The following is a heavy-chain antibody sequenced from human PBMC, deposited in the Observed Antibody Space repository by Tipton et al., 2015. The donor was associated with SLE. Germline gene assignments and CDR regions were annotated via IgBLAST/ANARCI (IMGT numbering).Heavy chain of an antibody. Sequence: QLVQSGAEVKKPGESLKIPCKGSGYNFFGYWICWVRQRPGKGLEWMGIIYPDNSDTRYSPSFQGQVTISADKSINTAYLHWSSLKASDTAMYYCARYMGETLAKNWFDPWGQGTLVTVYS. CDR3: ARYMGETLAKNWFDP. CDR2: IYPDNSDT. CDR1: GYNFFGYW. J-gene: IGHJ5*01. D-gene: IGHD5-12*01. V-gene: IGHV5-51*03.